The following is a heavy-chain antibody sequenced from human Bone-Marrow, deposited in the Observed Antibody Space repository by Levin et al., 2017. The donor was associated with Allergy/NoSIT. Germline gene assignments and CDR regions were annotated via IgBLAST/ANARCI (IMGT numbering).Heavy chain of an antibody. Sequence: GGSLRLSCAASGFTFTNAWMGWVRQLPGKGLEWVGRIKSKADGGAAEYAAPGKGRFTISRDDSKTTVYLQMNSLETENTGVYYCLTEIRSRDWHHWLDPWGQGTLVTVSS. CDR1: GFTFTNAW. CDR3: LTEIRSRDWHHWLDP. V-gene: IGHV3-15*01. D-gene: IGHD6-13*01. CDR2: IKSKADGGAA. J-gene: IGHJ5*02.